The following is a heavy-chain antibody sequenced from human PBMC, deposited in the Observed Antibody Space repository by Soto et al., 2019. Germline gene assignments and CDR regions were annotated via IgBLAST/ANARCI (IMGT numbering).Heavy chain of an antibody. J-gene: IGHJ4*02. D-gene: IGHD3-22*01. Sequence: GASVKVSCKASGFTFTSSAVQWVRQARGQRLEWIGWIVVGSGNTNYAQKFQERVTITRDMSTSTAYMELSSLRSEDTAVYYCAAENGSSGYYGNIDYWGQGTLVTVSS. V-gene: IGHV1-58*01. CDR1: GFTFTSSA. CDR3: AAENGSSGYYGNIDY. CDR2: IVVGSGNT.